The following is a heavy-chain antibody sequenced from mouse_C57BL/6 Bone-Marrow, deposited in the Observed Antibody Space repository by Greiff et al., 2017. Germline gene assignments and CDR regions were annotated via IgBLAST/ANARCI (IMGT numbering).Heavy chain of an antibody. J-gene: IGHJ2*01. CDR3: ARSDSPDY. CDR2: IYPRSGNT. V-gene: IGHV1-81*01. CDR1: GYTFTSSG. Sequence: QVQLKESGAELARPGASVKLSCKASGYTFTSSGISWVKQRTGQGLEWIGEIYPRSGNTYYNEKFKGKATLTADKSSSTAYMELRSLTSEDSAVYFCARSDSPDYWGQGTTLTVSS.